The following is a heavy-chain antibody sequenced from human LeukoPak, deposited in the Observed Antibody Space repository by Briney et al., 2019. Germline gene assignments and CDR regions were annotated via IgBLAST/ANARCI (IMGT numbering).Heavy chain of an antibody. V-gene: IGHV3-48*01. D-gene: IGHD6-19*01. CDR2: ISSSSSTI. J-gene: IGHJ4*02. CDR3: ARVLYSSGWYGDHY. CDR1: GFTFSSYS. Sequence: GGSLRLSCAASGFTFSSYSMNWVRQAPGKGLEWVSYISSSSSTIYYADSVKGRFTISRDNAKNSLYLQMNSLRAEDTAVYYCARVLYSSGWYGDHYWGQGTLVTVSS.